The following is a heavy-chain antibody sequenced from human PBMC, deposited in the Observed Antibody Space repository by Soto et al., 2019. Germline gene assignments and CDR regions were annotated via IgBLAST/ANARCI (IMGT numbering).Heavy chain of an antibody. CDR2: INPNSGGT. V-gene: IGHV1-2*04. J-gene: IGHJ6*02. D-gene: IGHD6-19*01. CDR1: GYTFTGYY. Sequence: GASVKVSCKASGYTFTGYYMHWVRQAPGQGLEWMGWINPNSGGTNYAQKFQGWVTMTRDTSISTAYMELSRLRSDDTAVYYCARYRVMAVDYYGMDVWGQGTTVTVSS. CDR3: ARYRVMAVDYYGMDV.